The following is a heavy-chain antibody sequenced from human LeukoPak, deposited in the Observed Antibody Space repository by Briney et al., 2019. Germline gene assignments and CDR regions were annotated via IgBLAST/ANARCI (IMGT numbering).Heavy chain of an antibody. J-gene: IGHJ4*02. CDR1: GFTFSSYA. D-gene: IGHD6-19*01. V-gene: IGHV3-30-3*01. CDR3: AREGIAVAGLFDY. Sequence: AGGSLSLSCAASGFTFSSYAMHWVRQAPGKGLEWVAVISYDGSNKYYADSVKGRFTISRDNSKNTLYLQMNSLRAEDTAVYYCAREGIAVAGLFDYWGQGTLVTVSS. CDR2: ISYDGSNK.